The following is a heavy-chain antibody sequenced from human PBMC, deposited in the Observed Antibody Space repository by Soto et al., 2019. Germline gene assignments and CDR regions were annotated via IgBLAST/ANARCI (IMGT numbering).Heavy chain of an antibody. CDR3: ARDMGFDNWNDGPFDY. D-gene: IGHD1-1*01. J-gene: IGHJ4*02. Sequence: ASMKVSCKASGYTFTGYYMHWVRQAPGQGLEWMGWINPNSGGTNYAQKFQGWVTMTRDTSISTAYMELSRLRSDDTAVYYCARDMGFDNWNDGPFDYWGQGTLVTVSS. CDR1: GYTFTGYY. V-gene: IGHV1-2*04. CDR2: INPNSGGT.